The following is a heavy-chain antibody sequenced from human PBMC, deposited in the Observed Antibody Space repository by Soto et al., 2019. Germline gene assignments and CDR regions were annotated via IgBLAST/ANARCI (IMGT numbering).Heavy chain of an antibody. CDR3: ARGGSGYTWFNEF. Sequence: QEQLVQSGAEVKKPGSSVKVSCKASGGLLSSYPISWVRQVPGQGLEWMGGIIPVFQTAYYTQRFQGRVTITEDESTNTAYMELSSLRSEDTAIYYCARGGSGYTWFNEFWGQGTLVTVSS. CDR1: GGLLSSYP. D-gene: IGHD3-22*01. CDR2: IIPVFQTA. J-gene: IGHJ4*02. V-gene: IGHV1-69*01.